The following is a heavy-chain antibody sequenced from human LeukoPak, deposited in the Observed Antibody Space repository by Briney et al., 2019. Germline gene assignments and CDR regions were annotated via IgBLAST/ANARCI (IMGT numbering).Heavy chain of an antibody. D-gene: IGHD4-23*01. CDR2: ISGSGGST. CDR3: ARVNDYGGNPFDY. V-gene: IGHV3-23*01. CDR1: GFTFSSYA. J-gene: IGHJ4*02. Sequence: PSGGSLRLSCAASGFTFSSYAMSWVRQAPGKGLEWVSAISGSGGSTYYADSVKGRFTISRDNSKNTLYLQMNSLRAEDTAVYYCARVNDYGGNPFDYWGQGTLVTVSS.